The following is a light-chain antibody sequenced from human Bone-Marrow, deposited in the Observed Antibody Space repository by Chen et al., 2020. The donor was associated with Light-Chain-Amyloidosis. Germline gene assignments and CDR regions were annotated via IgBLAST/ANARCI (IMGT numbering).Light chain of an antibody. J-gene: IGLJ1*01. CDR2: DVS. Sequence: QSALTQPASVSGSPGQSITISCPGTSSDVGGYNYVSWYQQHPGKAPNLMIYDVSNRPSGVSNRLSASKSGNTASLTISGLQAADEADYYCSSYASSSLYVFGTGTKVTVL. CDR1: SSDVGGYNY. V-gene: IGLV2-14*03. CDR3: SSYASSSLYV.